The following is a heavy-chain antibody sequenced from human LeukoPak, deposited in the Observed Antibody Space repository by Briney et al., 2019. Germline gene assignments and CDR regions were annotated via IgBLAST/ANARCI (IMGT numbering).Heavy chain of an antibody. D-gene: IGHD2-15*01. J-gene: IGHJ4*02. Sequence: QAGGSLRLSCAASGFTFSSYGMHWVRQAPGKGLEWVAVIWYDGSNKYYADSVKGRFTISRDNSKNTLYLQMNSLRAEDTAVYYCASGRSRSGRTELDYWGQGTLVTVSS. V-gene: IGHV3-33*01. CDR2: IWYDGSNK. CDR1: GFTFSSYG. CDR3: ASGRSRSGRTELDY.